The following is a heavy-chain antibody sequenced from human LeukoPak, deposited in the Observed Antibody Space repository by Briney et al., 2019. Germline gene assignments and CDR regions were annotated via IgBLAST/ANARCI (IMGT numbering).Heavy chain of an antibody. CDR1: GFTSDDYA. CDR3: AKDGVIHHNYYYMDV. CDR2: ISWNSDTI. D-gene: IGHD3-16*02. Sequence: GGSLRLSCAASGFTSDDYAMHWVRQAPGKGLEWVSGISWNSDTIAYADSVEGRFTISRDNAKNSLYLQMNSLRPEDTALYYCAKDGVIHHNYYYMDVWGKGTTVTVSS. J-gene: IGHJ6*03. V-gene: IGHV3-9*02.